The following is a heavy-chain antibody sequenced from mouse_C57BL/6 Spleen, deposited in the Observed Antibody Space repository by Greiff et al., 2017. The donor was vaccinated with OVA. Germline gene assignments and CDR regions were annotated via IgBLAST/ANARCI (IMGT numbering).Heavy chain of an antibody. CDR1: GYTFTSYW. CDR2: IDPSDSYT. J-gene: IGHJ2*01. D-gene: IGHD2-3*01. CDR3: ARRMVTYFDY. V-gene: IGHV1-50*01. Sequence: VQLQQPGAELVKPGASVKLSCKASGYTFTSYWMQWVKQRPGQGLEWIGEIDPSDSYTNYNQKFKGKATLTVDTSSSTAYMQLSSLTSEDSAVYYCARRMVTYFDYWGQGTTLTVSS.